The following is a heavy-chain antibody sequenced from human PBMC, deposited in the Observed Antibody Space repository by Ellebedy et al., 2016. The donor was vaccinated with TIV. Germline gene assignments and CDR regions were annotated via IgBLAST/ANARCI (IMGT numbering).Heavy chain of an antibody. CDR1: GFTFSDYY. Sequence: GESLKISCAASGFTFSDYYMSWIRQAPGKGLEWVSYISSCGSTIYYADSVKGRFTISRVNAKNSLYLQMNSLRAEDTAVYYCAREGDTAMVHGMDVWGQGTTVTVSS. J-gene: IGHJ6*02. D-gene: IGHD5-18*01. CDR3: AREGDTAMVHGMDV. V-gene: IGHV3-11*01. CDR2: ISSCGSTI.